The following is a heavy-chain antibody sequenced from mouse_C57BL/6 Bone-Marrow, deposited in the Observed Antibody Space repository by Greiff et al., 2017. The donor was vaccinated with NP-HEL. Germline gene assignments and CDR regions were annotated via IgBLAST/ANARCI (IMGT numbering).Heavy chain of an antibody. V-gene: IGHV1-63*01. CDR1: GYTFTNYW. D-gene: IGHD1-1*01. Sequence: VQLQESGAELVRPGTSVKMSCKASGYTFTNYWIGWAKQRPGHGLEWIGDIYPGGGYTNYNEKFKGKATLTADKSSSTAYMQFSSLTSEDSAIYYCARPITTVVAHYYAMDYWGQGTSVTVSS. J-gene: IGHJ4*01. CDR3: ARPITTVVAHYYAMDY. CDR2: IYPGGGYT.